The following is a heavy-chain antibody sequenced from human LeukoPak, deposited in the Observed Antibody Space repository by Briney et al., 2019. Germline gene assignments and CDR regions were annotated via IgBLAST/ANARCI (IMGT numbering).Heavy chain of an antibody. D-gene: IGHD3-9*01. CDR3: AKEGSLRYFDWPDYYYYGMDV. V-gene: IGHV3-9*01. Sequence: PGRSLRLSCAASGFTFDDYAMHWVRQAPGKGLEWVSGISWNSGSIGYADSVKGRFTISRDNAKNSLYLQMNSLRAEDTAVYYCAKEGSLRYFDWPDYYYYGMDVWGKGTTVTVSS. CDR1: GFTFDDYA. J-gene: IGHJ6*04. CDR2: ISWNSGSI.